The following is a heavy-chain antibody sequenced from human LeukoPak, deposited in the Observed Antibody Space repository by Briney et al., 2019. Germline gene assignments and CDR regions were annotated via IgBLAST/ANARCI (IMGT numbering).Heavy chain of an antibody. J-gene: IGHJ4*02. Sequence: QPGRSLGLSCAASGFTFSRYGMHWVRQAPGKGLEWVAVISYDGSNKYYADSVKGRFTISRDNSKNTLYLQMSSLRAEDTAVYYCAKDRDGLGVAGVGYWGQGTLVTVSS. CDR2: ISYDGSNK. V-gene: IGHV3-30*18. CDR1: GFTFSRYG. CDR3: AKDRDGLGVAGVGY. D-gene: IGHD1-26*01.